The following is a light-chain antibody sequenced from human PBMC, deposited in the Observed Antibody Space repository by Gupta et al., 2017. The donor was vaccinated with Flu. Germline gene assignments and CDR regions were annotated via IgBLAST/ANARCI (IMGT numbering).Light chain of an antibody. CDR2: DDS. Sequence: TAMITSGGYHIGSQSVHWYRLKPGQAPVLVVYDDSDRPLGITDRFSGSNSVTTATLTISRVEAGDEADDYCQVWDTSRDHTLVFGGGTKLTVL. J-gene: IGLJ3*02. CDR1: HIGSQS. V-gene: IGLV3-21*02. CDR3: QVWDTSRDHTLV.